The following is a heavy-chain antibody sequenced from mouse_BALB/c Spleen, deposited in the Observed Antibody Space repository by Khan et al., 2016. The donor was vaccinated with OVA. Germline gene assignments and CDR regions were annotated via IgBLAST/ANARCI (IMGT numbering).Heavy chain of an antibody. Sequence: VQLKQSGPELVKPGASVKISCKASGYSFTGYFMNWVIQSHGKSLEWIGRINPHIGETFYNQKFKGKATLTVDESSSTAHMELRSLASEYSAVYYCARIYGSDFDYWGQGTTLTVSS. D-gene: IGHD1-1*01. CDR1: GYSFTGYF. J-gene: IGHJ2*01. CDR3: ARIYGSDFDY. V-gene: IGHV1-20*02. CDR2: INPHIGET.